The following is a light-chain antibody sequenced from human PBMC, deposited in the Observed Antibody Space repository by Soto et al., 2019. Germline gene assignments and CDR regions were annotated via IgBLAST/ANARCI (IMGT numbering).Light chain of an antibody. CDR3: QQSYSTPPT. CDR1: QSISSY. V-gene: IGKV1-39*01. J-gene: IGKJ1*01. Sequence: DIRMTQSPSSLSASVGDRVTITCRASQSISSYLNWYQQKPGKAPKLLIYAASSLQSGVPSRFSGSGSGTDFTLTISSLKPEDFETYYCQQSYSTPPTFGQGTKVDI. CDR2: AAS.